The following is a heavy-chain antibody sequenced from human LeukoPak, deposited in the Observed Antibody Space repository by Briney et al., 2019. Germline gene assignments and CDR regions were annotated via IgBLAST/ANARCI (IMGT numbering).Heavy chain of an antibody. D-gene: IGHD2-2*01. V-gene: IGHV4-31*03. Sequence: SQTLSLTCTVSGGSISSGGYYWSWIRQHPGKGLEWIGYIYYSGSTYYNPSLKSRVTISVDTSKNQFSLKLSSVTAADTAVYYCARADCSSTSCYPRDFQHWGQGTLVTVSS. CDR2: IYYSGST. J-gene: IGHJ1*01. CDR3: ARADCSSTSCYPRDFQH. CDR1: GGSISSGGYY.